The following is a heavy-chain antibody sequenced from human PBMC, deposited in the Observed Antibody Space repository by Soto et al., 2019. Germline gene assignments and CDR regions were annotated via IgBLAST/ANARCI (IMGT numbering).Heavy chain of an antibody. D-gene: IGHD6-13*01. CDR2: IYYSGST. CDR1: GGSISSGGYY. CDR3: ARSTTQQLGHNWFDP. J-gene: IGHJ5*02. V-gene: IGHV4-31*11. Sequence: ASETLSLTCAVSGGSISSGGYYWSWIRQHPGKGLEWIGYIYYSGSTYYNPSLKSRVTISVDTSKNQFSLKLSSVTAADTAVYYCARSTTQQLGHNWFDPWGQGTLVTVSS.